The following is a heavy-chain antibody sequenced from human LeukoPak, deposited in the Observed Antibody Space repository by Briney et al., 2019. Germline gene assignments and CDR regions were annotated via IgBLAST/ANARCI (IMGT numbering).Heavy chain of an antibody. CDR2: ISSSSYI. CDR3: ATLGPCGDCYTFDY. CDR1: GFTFSSYS. D-gene: IGHD2-21*02. J-gene: IGHJ4*02. Sequence: GGSLRLSCAASGFTFSSYSMNWVRQAPGKGLEWVSSISSSSYIYYADSVKGRFTISRDNAKNSLYLQMNSLRAEDTAVYYCATLGPCGDCYTFDYWGQGTLVTVSS. V-gene: IGHV3-21*01.